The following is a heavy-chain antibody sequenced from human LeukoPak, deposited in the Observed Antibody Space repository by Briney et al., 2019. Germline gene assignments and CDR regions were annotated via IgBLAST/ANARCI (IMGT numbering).Heavy chain of an antibody. J-gene: IGHJ5*02. CDR1: RDSISSSSYY. CDR3: ARHLRLQAAAAPFDP. V-gene: IGHV4-39*07. Sequence: SETLSLTCTISRDSISSSSYYWGWIRQPPGKGLKWIGCIYYSGSTYHNPSLQSRATISVDTSKNQFSLKLSSVTAADTAMYYCARHLRLQAAAAPFDPWGQGTLVTVSS. D-gene: IGHD6-13*01. CDR2: IYYSGST.